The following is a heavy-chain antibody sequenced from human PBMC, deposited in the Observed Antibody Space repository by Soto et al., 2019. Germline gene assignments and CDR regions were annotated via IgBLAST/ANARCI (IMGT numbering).Heavy chain of an antibody. CDR2: IYFSGNT. Sequence: TSETLSLTCTVSGVSMSSGDYYLRRLRQPPGMGLEWLGCIYFSGNTYSNPSLQSRLTISLDTSGTQFSLSLRSVTAADTAVYFCARELRGSRFGYDYWGPGTLVTVSS. V-gene: IGHV4-30-4*01. CDR3: ARELRGSRFGYDY. J-gene: IGHJ4*02. CDR1: GVSMSSGDYY. D-gene: IGHD5-18*01.